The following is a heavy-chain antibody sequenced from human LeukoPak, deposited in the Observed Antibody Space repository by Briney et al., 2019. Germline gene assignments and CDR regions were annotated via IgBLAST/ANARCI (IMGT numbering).Heavy chain of an antibody. CDR2: IIPILGIA. J-gene: IGHJ4*02. CDR1: GGTFSSYT. CDR3: ARDGTRGSFDY. Sequence: SVKVSCKASGGTFSSYTISWVRQAPGQGLEWMGRIIPILGIANYAQKFQGRVTITADKSTSTAYMELSSLRSEDTAVYYCARDGTRGSFDYWGQGTLVTVSS. V-gene: IGHV1-69*04. D-gene: IGHD6-13*01.